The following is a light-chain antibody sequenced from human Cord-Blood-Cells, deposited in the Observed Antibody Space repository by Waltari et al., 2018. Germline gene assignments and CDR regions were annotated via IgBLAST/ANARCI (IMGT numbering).Light chain of an antibody. CDR1: QSVSSSY. J-gene: IGKJ2*01. Sequence: EIVLTQSPRTLSLSPGERATISCRASQSVSSSYLAWYQQKPGQAPRLLIYGASSRATGIPDRFSGSGSGTDFTLTISRLEPEDFAVYYCQQYGSSTYTFGQGTKLEIK. CDR3: QQYGSSTYT. V-gene: IGKV3-20*01. CDR2: GAS.